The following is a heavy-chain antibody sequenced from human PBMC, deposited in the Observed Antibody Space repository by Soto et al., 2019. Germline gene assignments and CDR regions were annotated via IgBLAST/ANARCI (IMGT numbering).Heavy chain of an antibody. D-gene: IGHD5-12*01. V-gene: IGHV4-30-2*01. CDR2: IYHSGST. Sequence: PSETLSLTCAVSGGSISSGGYSWSWIRQPPGKGPEWIGYIYHSGSTYYNPSLKSRVTISVDRSKNQFSLKLSSVTAADTAVYYCARRGYSGYDRGNWFDPWGQGTLVTVSS. J-gene: IGHJ5*02. CDR1: GGSISSGGYS. CDR3: ARRGYSGYDRGNWFDP.